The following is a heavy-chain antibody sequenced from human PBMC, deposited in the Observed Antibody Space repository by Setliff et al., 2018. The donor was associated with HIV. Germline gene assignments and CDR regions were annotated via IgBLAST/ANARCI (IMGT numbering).Heavy chain of an antibody. CDR3: ARSEMATIVAFDI. D-gene: IGHD5-12*01. CDR1: DGSFSSDY. Sequence: EALSPTYTVSDGSFSSDYWNWIRQAPGKGLEWNGYIYYSGSTKYNPPLTSRVTISVYTSKHHFSLKLTSVTAADTTVYYCARSEMATIVAFDIWGQGTMVTVSS. V-gene: IGHV4-59*01. J-gene: IGHJ3*02. CDR2: IYYSGST.